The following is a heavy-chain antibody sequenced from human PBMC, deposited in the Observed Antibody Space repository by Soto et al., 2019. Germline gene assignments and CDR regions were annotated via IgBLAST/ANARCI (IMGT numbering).Heavy chain of an antibody. J-gene: IGHJ4*02. D-gene: IGHD3-3*01. CDR2: INAGNGNT. CDR1: GYTFTSYA. V-gene: IGHV1-3*01. Sequence: GASVKVSCKASGYTFTSYAMHWVRQAPGQRLEWMGWINAGNGNTKYSQKFQGRVTITRDTSASTAYMELSSLRSEDTAVYYCARDFTIFGVVTYYFDYWGQGTLVTVSS. CDR3: ARDFTIFGVVTYYFDY.